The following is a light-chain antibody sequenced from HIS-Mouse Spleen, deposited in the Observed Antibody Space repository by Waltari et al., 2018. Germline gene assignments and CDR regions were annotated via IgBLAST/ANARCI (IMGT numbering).Light chain of an antibody. CDR1: SSNIGSNY. CDR3: AAWDDSLSGQV. J-gene: IGLJ1*01. Sequence: QSVLTQPPSASGTPGQRVTISCSGSSSNIGSNYVYWYQQLPGTAPKLLILRNNQRPSGVPDRFAGSKSGTSASLAISGLRSEDEADYYCAAWDDSLSGQVFGTGTKVTVL. CDR2: RNN. V-gene: IGLV1-47*01.